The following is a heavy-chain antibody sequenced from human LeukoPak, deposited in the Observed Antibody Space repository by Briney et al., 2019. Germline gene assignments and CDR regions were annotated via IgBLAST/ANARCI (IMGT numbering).Heavy chain of an antibody. Sequence: SETLSLTCTVSGGSISSTYDHWDWIRQPPGKGLEWMGSIRYSGTTYYDPSLKVRVTIFVDTSNNQFSLRLRSVTAADTAVYYCARRLHYFDYWGQGSLVTVSS. V-gene: IGHV4-39*01. CDR1: GGSISSTYDH. CDR2: IRYSGTT. CDR3: ARRLHYFDY. J-gene: IGHJ4*02. D-gene: IGHD2-21*02.